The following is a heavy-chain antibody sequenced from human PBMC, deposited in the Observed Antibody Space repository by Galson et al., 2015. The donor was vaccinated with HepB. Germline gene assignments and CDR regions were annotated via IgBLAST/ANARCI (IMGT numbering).Heavy chain of an antibody. V-gene: IGHV3-21*01. CDR1: GFTFSSYS. J-gene: IGHJ5*02. CDR3: ARARDILTGRSGGWFDP. CDR2: ISSSSSYI. Sequence: SLRLSCAASGFTFSSYSMNWVRQAPGKGLEWVSSISSSSSYIYYADSVKGRFTISRDNAKSSLYLQMNSLRAEDTAVYYCARARDILTGRSGGWFDPWGQGTLVTVSS. D-gene: IGHD3-9*01.